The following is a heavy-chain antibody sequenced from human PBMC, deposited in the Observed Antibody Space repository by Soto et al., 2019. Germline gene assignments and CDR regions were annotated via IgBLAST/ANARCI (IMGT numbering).Heavy chain of an antibody. D-gene: IGHD3-3*01. Sequence: QVQLVESGGGVVQPGRSLRLSCAASGFTFSSYGMHWVRQAPGKGLEWVAVISYDGSNKYYADSVKGRFTISRDNSKNTLYLQMNSLRAEDTAVYYCAKVPLEWLLSPSGYFDYWRQGTLVTVSS. CDR1: GFTFSSYG. V-gene: IGHV3-30*18. J-gene: IGHJ4*02. CDR2: ISYDGSNK. CDR3: AKVPLEWLLSPSGYFDY.